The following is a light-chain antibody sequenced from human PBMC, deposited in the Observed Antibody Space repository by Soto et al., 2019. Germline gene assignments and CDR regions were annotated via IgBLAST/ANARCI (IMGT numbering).Light chain of an antibody. V-gene: IGKV1-33*01. CDR2: GAF. J-gene: IGKJ4*01. Sequence: DIQMTQSPSSLSASVGDRVTITCQASQDISNHLNWYQQKPGKAPNLLIYGAFNLETGVPSRFSVGGSGTDFTFTISSLQPEDIATYYCQQYDNLLTFGGGTKVEIK. CDR3: QQYDNLLT. CDR1: QDISNH.